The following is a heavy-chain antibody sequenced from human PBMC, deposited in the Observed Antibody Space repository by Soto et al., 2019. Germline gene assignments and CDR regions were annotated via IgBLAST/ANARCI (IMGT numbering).Heavy chain of an antibody. CDR2: INPNSGGT. CDR1: GYTFTGYY. J-gene: IGHJ6*02. D-gene: IGHD3-22*01. CDR3: ARVSGARYYDSSGQDV. V-gene: IGHV1-2*02. Sequence: ASVKVSCKASGYTFTGYYMHWVRKAPGQGLEWMGWINPNSGGTNYAQKFQGRVTMTRDTSISTAYMELSRLRSDDTAVYYCARVSGARYYDSSGQDVWGQGTTVTVSS.